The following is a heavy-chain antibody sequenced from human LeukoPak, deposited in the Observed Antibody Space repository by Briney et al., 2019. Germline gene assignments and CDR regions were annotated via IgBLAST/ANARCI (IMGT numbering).Heavy chain of an antibody. V-gene: IGHV4-59*08. Sequence: PSETLSLTCTVSGGSISSYYWSWIRQPPGKGLEWIGYIYYSGSTNYNPSLKSRVTISVDTSKNQFSLKLSSVTAADTAVYYCAGKYDSSGYYGLFEYYFDYWGQGTLVTVSS. J-gene: IGHJ4*02. CDR2: IYYSGST. D-gene: IGHD3-22*01. CDR3: AGKYDSSGYYGLFEYYFDY. CDR1: GGSISSYY.